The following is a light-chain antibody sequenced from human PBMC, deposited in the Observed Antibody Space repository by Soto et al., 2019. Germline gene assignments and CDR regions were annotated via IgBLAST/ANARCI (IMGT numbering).Light chain of an antibody. CDR3: QQYGISPTT. J-gene: IGKJ1*01. CDR2: GTS. CDR1: QSVSNSY. V-gene: IGKV3-20*01. Sequence: EIVLTQSPGTLFLSPGERATLSCRASQSVSNSYLAWYQQKPGQAPRLLIYGTSSRATGIPDRFSGSGSGTDFTLTISRLEPEDFAVYYCQQYGISPTTFGQGTKVEIK.